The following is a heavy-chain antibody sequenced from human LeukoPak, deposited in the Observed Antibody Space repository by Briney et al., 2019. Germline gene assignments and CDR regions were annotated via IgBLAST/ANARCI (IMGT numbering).Heavy chain of an antibody. Sequence: GGSLRLSCAVSGFTLSSYWMSWVRQAPGKGPEWVANIKQDGRGKYYVDSVKGRFTISRDNAKNSLYLQMNSLRVEDTAVYYCARDSPGHDSWGQGTLVTVSS. J-gene: IGHJ5*01. CDR2: IKQDGRGK. V-gene: IGHV3-7*04. CDR3: ARDSPGHDS. CDR1: GFTLSSYW.